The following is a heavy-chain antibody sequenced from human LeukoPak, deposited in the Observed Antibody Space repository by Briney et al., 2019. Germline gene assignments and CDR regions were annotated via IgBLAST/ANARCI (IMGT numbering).Heavy chain of an antibody. J-gene: IGHJ4*02. CDR1: GFTFSSYG. D-gene: IGHD3-9*01. CDR3: AKVPLRYFDSSTFDY. Sequence: PGRSLRLSCAAAGFTFSSYGMQWLRQARGKVLEWGAVISYEGSNKYYADSVKGRFTISTDNSKNTLYLQMTSLRAEDTAVYYCAKVPLRYFDSSTFDYWRQAPLVTVSS. V-gene: IGHV3-30*18. CDR2: ISYEGSNK.